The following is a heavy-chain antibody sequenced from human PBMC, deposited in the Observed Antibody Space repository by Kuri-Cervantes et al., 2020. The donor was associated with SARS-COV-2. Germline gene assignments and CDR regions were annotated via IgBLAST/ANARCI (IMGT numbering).Heavy chain of an antibody. Sequence: GESLKISCAASGFTFSSSWMHWVCQAPEKGLEWVSSISSSSSYIYYADSVKGRFTISRDNAKNSLYLQMNSLRAEDTAVYYCASLGGTSWHDYWGQGTLVTVSS. CDR3: ASLGGTSWHDY. J-gene: IGHJ4*02. CDR2: ISSSSSYI. D-gene: IGHD2-2*01. V-gene: IGHV3-21*01. CDR1: GFTFSSSW.